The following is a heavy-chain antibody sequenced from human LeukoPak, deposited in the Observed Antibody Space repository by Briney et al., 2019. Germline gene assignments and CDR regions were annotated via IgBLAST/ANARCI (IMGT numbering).Heavy chain of an antibody. CDR2: IYYSGST. J-gene: IGHJ4*02. V-gene: IGHV4-59*01. CDR1: GGSISSYY. D-gene: IGHD5-24*01. Sequence: SETLSLTCTVSGGSISSYYWSWIRQPPGKGLEWIGYIYYSGSTNYNPSLKSRVTISVDTSKNRFSLKLSSVTAADTAVYYCARAGGDGYTFYFDYWGQGTLVTVSS. CDR3: ARAGGDGYTFYFDY.